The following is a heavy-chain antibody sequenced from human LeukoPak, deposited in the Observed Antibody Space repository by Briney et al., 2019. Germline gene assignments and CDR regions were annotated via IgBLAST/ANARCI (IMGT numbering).Heavy chain of an antibody. CDR3: ARDLTYYYDSSGYSDY. J-gene: IGHJ4*03. V-gene: IGHV1-69*04. CDR1: GGTFSSYA. Sequence: ASVKVSCKASGGTFSSYAISWVRQAPGQGLEWMGRIIPILGIANYAQKFQGRVTITADKSTSTAYMELSSLRSEDTAVYYCARDLTYYYDSSGYSDYWGQGTTVTVSS. CDR2: IIPILGIA. D-gene: IGHD3-22*01.